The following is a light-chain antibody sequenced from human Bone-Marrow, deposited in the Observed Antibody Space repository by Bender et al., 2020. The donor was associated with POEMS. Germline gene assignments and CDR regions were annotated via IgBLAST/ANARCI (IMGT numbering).Light chain of an antibody. Sequence: QSALTQPASVSGSPEQSITISCTGASSDVGSYNLVSWYQQHPGKAPKLIIYEVTRRPSGVSNRFSGSKSGNTASLTISGLQAEDEAHYYCCSYGGENTWVFGGGTKLTVL. V-gene: IGLV2-23*02. CDR3: CSYGGENTWV. J-gene: IGLJ3*02. CDR2: EVT. CDR1: SSDVGSYNL.